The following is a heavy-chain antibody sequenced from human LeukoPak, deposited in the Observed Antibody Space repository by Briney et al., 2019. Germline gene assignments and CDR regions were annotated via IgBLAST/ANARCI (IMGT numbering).Heavy chain of an antibody. CDR3: ARDNSSSWYYSDYYYMDV. CDR2: MNGSGGKK. Sequence: PGGSLRLSCLASKFTFNNYAMTWVRQAPGKGLEWVSAMNGSGGKKYYADSVKGRFTISRDNSKNTLYLQMNSLRAEDTAVYYCARDNSSSWYYSDYYYMDVWGKGTTVTISS. CDR1: KFTFNNYA. J-gene: IGHJ6*03. D-gene: IGHD6-13*01. V-gene: IGHV3-23*01.